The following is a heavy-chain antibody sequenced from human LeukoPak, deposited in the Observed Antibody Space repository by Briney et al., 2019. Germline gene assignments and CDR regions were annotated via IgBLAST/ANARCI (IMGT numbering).Heavy chain of an antibody. CDR2: INPSGGST. Sequence: ASVKVSCKASGYTFTSYYMHWVRQAPGQGLEWMGIINPSGGSTSYAQKFQGRVTMTRDTSTSTVYMELSSLRSEDTAVYYCARSGCSSTSCYTDYYYYYMDVWGKGTTVTVSS. CDR3: ARSGCSSTSCYTDYYYYYMDV. D-gene: IGHD2-2*02. CDR1: GYTFTSYY. J-gene: IGHJ6*03. V-gene: IGHV1-46*01.